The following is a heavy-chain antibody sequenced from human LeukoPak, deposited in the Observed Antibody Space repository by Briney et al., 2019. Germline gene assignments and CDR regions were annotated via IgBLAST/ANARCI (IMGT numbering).Heavy chain of an antibody. Sequence: GGSLRLSCAASGFTFDDYAMHWVRQAPGKGLEWVSLISWDGGSTYYADSVKGRFTISRDNAKNSLYLQMNSLRAEDTAVYYCAREWGPGGSYFGLDYWGQGTLVTVSS. V-gene: IGHV3-43D*03. D-gene: IGHD1-26*01. CDR2: ISWDGGST. J-gene: IGHJ4*02. CDR1: GFTFDDYA. CDR3: AREWGPGGSYFGLDY.